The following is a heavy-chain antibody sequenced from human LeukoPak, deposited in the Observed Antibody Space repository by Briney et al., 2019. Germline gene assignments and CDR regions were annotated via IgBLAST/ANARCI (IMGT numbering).Heavy chain of an antibody. CDR3: ARVSSCYYFDY. Sequence: PSETLSLTCAAYGGSFSGYYWSWIRQPPGKGLEWIGEINHSGSTNYNPSLKSRVTISVDTSKNQFSLKLSSVTAADTAVYYCARVSSCYYFDYWGQGTLVTVSS. D-gene: IGHD2-2*01. CDR1: GGSFSGYY. V-gene: IGHV4-34*01. J-gene: IGHJ4*02. CDR2: INHSGST.